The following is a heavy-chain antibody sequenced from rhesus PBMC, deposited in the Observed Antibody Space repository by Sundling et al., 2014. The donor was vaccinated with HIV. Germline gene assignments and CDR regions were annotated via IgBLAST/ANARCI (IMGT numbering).Heavy chain of an antibody. Sequence: QVTLKESGPALVKPTQTLTLTCSFSGFSLSTSGMAVGWIRQPPGKTLEWLTHIYWDDDKRYSPSLKSRLTISKDTSKNQVVLTMTNMDPVDTATYYCARIEGTTLFDYWGQGVLVTVSS. D-gene: IGHD2-33*01. CDR2: IYWDDDK. CDR3: ARIEGTTLFDY. CDR1: GFSLSTSGMA. V-gene: IGHV2-174*02. J-gene: IGHJ4*01.